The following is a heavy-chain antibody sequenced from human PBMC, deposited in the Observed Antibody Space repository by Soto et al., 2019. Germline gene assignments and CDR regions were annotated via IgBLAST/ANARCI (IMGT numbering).Heavy chain of an antibody. D-gene: IGHD5-12*01. CDR1: GYTFTSYG. CDR3: ARGWTPGGYDLYFDY. J-gene: IGHJ4*02. CDR2: ISAYNGNT. V-gene: IGHV1-18*01. Sequence: ASVKVSCKASGYTFTSYGISWVRQAPGQGLEWMGWISAYNGNTNYAQKLQDRVTMTTDTSTSTAYMELRSLRSDDTAVYYCARGWTPGGYDLYFDYWGQGTLVTVSS.